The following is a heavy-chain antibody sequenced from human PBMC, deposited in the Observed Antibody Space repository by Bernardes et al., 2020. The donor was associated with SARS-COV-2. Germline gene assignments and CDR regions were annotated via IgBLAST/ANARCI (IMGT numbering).Heavy chain of an antibody. J-gene: IGHJ4*02. V-gene: IGHV4-61*01. Sequence: SETLSLTCTVSGGSVSSVSSYWSWIRQPPGKGLEWIGYIYYSGSTNYNPSLKSRVTMSVDTSKNQFSLKLSSVTAADTAVYYCARTPVKFCGGGSCYPKYYFDYWGQGTLVTVSS. CDR3: ARTPVKFCGGGSCYPKYYFDY. D-gene: IGHD2-15*01. CDR1: GGSVSSVSSY. CDR2: IYYSGST.